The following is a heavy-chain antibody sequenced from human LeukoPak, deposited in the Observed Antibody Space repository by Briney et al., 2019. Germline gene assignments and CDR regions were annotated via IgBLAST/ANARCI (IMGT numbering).Heavy chain of an antibody. CDR1: GFTFSSYE. D-gene: IGHD3-3*01. J-gene: IGHJ4*02. V-gene: IGHV3-21*01. CDR2: ISSSSSYI. Sequence: GGSLRLSCAASGFTFSSYEMNWVRQAPGKGLEWVSSISSSSSYIYYADSVKGRFTISRDNAKNSLYLQMNSLRAEDTAVYYCARVQTFWSGYYTGTSFDYWGQGTLVTVSS. CDR3: ARVQTFWSGYYTGTSFDY.